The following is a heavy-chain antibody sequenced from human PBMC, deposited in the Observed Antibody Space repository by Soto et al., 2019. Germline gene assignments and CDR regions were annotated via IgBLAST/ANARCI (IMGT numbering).Heavy chain of an antibody. CDR2: IYSGGST. CDR1: GFTVSSHY. V-gene: IGHV3-53*01. Sequence: XGSLRLSCSAAGFTVSSHYMRWVHQAPGKGLDGVSVIYSGGSTYYADSVKGRFTISRDNSKNTLYLQMNSLRAEDTAVYYCASGYSYGSGYYYYGMDVWGQGTTVTVSS. CDR3: ASGYSYGSGYYYYGMDV. J-gene: IGHJ6*02. D-gene: IGHD5-18*01.